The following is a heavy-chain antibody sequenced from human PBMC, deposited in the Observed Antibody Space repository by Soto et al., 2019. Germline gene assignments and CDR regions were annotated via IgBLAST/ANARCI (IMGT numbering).Heavy chain of an antibody. D-gene: IGHD3-16*01. CDR2: IYYSGST. Sequence: QVQLQESGPGLVKPSETLSLTCTVSGGSIRSYYWSWIRQPPGKGLEWIGYIYYSGSTNYNPSLKRRATISVDTPKNQFSLKLSSVTAADTAVYYCARRWGDAFDFWGQGTRVTVSS. CDR3: ARRWGDAFDF. V-gene: IGHV4-59*08. J-gene: IGHJ3*01. CDR1: GGSIRSYY.